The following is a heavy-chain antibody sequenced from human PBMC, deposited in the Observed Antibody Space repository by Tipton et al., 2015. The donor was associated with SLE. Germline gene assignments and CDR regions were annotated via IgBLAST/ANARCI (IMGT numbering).Heavy chain of an antibody. CDR1: GGSFSGYY. CDR3: ARGPWSDSFDI. Sequence: LRLSCAVYGGSFSGYYWSWIRQPPGKGLEWIGEINHSGSTNYNSSLKSRVTISVDTSKNQFSLKVSSVTAADTAVYYCARGPWSDSFDIWGQGTKVTVSS. J-gene: IGHJ3*02. D-gene: IGHD2-8*01. V-gene: IGHV4-34*01. CDR2: INHSGST.